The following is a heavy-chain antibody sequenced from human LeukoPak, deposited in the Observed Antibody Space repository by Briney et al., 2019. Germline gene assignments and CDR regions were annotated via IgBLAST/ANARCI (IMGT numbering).Heavy chain of an antibody. CDR3: AKGSKAVLFTRDRYMDV. CDR1: GFTFSDYY. V-gene: IGHV3-11*04. Sequence: GGSLRLSCAASGFTFSDYYMSWIRQAPGKGLEWVSYISSSGSNIYYADSVKGRFTISRDNAKSSLYLQMNSLRAEDTAVYFCAKGSKAVLFTRDRYMDVWGKGTTVTISS. CDR2: ISSSGSNI. D-gene: IGHD6-19*01. J-gene: IGHJ6*03.